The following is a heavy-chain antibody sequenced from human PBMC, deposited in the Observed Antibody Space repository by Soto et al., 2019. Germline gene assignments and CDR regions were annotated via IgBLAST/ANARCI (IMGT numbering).Heavy chain of an antibody. V-gene: IGHV1-8*01. Sequence: QVQLVQSGAEVREPGASVKVSCKASGYSFSSLDINWVRQTTGQGLEWMGWMQPRDGRTGYAQKFQGRVTMTRDTSINTAYMELSSLTSDDTAFYSCARGVTAVVDYWGQGTLVTVSS. CDR1: GYSFSSLD. CDR3: ARGVTAVVDY. D-gene: IGHD2-15*01. CDR2: MQPRDGRT. J-gene: IGHJ4*02.